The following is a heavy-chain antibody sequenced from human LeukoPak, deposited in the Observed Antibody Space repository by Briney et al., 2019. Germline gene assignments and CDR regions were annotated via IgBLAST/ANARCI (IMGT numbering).Heavy chain of an antibody. Sequence: GESLRLSCAASGFTFSSYSMNWVRQAPGKGLEWVSSISSSSSYIYYADSVKGRFTISRDNAKNSLYLQMNSLRAEDTAVYYCARDSVGYCSGGSCQSGYDYWGQGTLVTVSS. CDR3: ARDSVGYCSGGSCQSGYDY. J-gene: IGHJ4*02. D-gene: IGHD2-15*01. CDR2: ISSSSSYI. CDR1: GFTFSSYS. V-gene: IGHV3-21*01.